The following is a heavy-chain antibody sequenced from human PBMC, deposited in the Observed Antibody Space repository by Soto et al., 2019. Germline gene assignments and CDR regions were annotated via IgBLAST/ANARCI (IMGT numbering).Heavy chain of an antibody. V-gene: IGHV1-58*02. D-gene: IGHD2-21*01. Sequence: SVKGSCNASGYAFSGYYRRWVRQARGQRLEWIGWIVVGSGNTNYAQKFQERVTITRDMSTSTAYMELSSLRSEDTAVYYCAADHPGDYFDYWGQGTLVTVSS. CDR2: IVVGSGNT. CDR1: GYAFSGYY. CDR3: AADHPGDYFDY. J-gene: IGHJ4*02.